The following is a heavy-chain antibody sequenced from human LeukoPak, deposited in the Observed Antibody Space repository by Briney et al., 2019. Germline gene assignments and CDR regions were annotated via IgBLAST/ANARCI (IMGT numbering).Heavy chain of an antibody. CDR1: GGSISSGSYY. CDR3: ARDEIQLWHQSYFDY. J-gene: IGHJ4*02. Sequence: SETLSLTCTVSGGSISSGSYYWIWIRPPAGKGLEWVGRIYTSGSTNYNLSLKSRITISVDTSKNQFSLKLSSVTAAHTAVYYCARDEIQLWHQSYFDYWGQGTLVTVSS. V-gene: IGHV4-61*02. CDR2: IYTSGST. D-gene: IGHD5-18*01.